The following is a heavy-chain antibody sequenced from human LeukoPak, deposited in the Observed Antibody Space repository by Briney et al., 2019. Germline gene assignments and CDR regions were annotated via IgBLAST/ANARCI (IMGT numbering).Heavy chain of an antibody. CDR3: AKGLAAAGTDY. CDR1: GFTFSSYN. D-gene: IGHD6-13*01. Sequence: GESLRLSCAASGFTFSSYNMNWVRQAPGKGLEWVSSISSSSSYIYYADSVRGRFTISRDNAKNSLYLQMNSLRAEDTAVYYCAKGLAAAGTDYWGQGTLVTVSS. V-gene: IGHV3-21*04. J-gene: IGHJ4*02. CDR2: ISSSSSYI.